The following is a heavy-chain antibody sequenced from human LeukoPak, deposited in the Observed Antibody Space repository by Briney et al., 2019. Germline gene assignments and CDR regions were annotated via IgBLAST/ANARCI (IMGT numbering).Heavy chain of an antibody. CDR3: ARNYGSGRLAPYYYCGMDV. J-gene: IGHJ6*04. CDR2: IWYDGSNK. CDR1: GFTFSSYG. Sequence: GGSLRLSCAASGFTFSSYGMHWVRQAPGKGLEWVAVIWYDGSNKYYADSVKGRFTISRDNSKNTLYLQMNSLRAEDTAVYYCARNYGSGRLAPYYYCGMDVWGKGTTVTVSS. V-gene: IGHV3-33*01. D-gene: IGHD3-10*01.